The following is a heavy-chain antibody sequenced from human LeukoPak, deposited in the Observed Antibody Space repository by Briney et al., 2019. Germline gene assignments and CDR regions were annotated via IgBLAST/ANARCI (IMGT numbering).Heavy chain of an antibody. CDR2: INHSGST. V-gene: IGHV4-34*01. Sequence: SETLSLTCAVYGGSFSGYYWSWIRQPPGKGLEWIGEINHSGSTNYNPSLKSRVTISVDTSKNQFSLKLSSVTAADTAVYYCARGYSSSWYGDDAFDIWGQGTMVTVSS. CDR3: ARGYSSSWYGDDAFDI. CDR1: GGSFSGYY. D-gene: IGHD6-13*01. J-gene: IGHJ3*02.